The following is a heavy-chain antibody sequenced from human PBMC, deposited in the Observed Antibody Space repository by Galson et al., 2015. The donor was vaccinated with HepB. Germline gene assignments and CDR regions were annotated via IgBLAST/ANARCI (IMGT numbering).Heavy chain of an antibody. J-gene: IGHJ4*02. Sequence: ETLSLTCTVSGGSISSSSYYWGWIRQPPGKGLEYIGNIYYTGSTDYNSSLKSRVTISVDTSKNHFSLRLSSVTAADTAVYYCARHPSVGPIFAESYYFDYWGQGILVTVSS. V-gene: IGHV4-39*01. CDR2: IYYTGST. CDR1: GGSISSSSYY. D-gene: IGHD1-26*01. CDR3: ARHPSVGPIFAESYYFDY.